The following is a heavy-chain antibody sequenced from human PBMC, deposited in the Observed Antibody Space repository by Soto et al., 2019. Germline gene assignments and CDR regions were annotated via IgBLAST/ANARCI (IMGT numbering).Heavy chain of an antibody. CDR3: ARAVTWGLDV. Sequence: EVQLVESGGGLVQPGGSLRLSCAASGFPFSLYSMSGVRQAQGKGLEGVSYISRSSTGIHYADSVKGRFTISREDATNSMHLQMNSLRDGDTAVYYCARAVTWGLDVWGQGTTVSISS. CDR1: GFPFSLYS. V-gene: IGHV3-48*02. CDR2: ISRSSTGI. J-gene: IGHJ6*02. D-gene: IGHD3-10*01.